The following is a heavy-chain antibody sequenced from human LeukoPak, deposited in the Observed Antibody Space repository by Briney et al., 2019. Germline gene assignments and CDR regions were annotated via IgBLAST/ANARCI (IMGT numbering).Heavy chain of an antibody. D-gene: IGHD5-18*01. Sequence: SVKVSCKASGGTFSSYAISWVRQAPGQGLEWMGGIIPIFGTANYAQKFQGRVTITTDESTSTAYMELSSLRSEDTAVYYCAREGNTAMETYWYFDLWGRGTLVTVSS. CDR2: IIPIFGTA. J-gene: IGHJ2*01. V-gene: IGHV1-69*05. CDR1: GGTFSSYA. CDR3: AREGNTAMETYWYFDL.